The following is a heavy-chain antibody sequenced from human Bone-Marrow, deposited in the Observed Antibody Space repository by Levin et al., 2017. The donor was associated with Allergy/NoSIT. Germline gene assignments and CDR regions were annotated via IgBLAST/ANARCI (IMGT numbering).Heavy chain of an antibody. J-gene: IGHJ4*02. V-gene: IGHV3-74*01. CDR2: IKPDGSST. CDR1: GFAFSTYW. Sequence: PGGSLRLSCAASGFAFSTYWMYWVRQAPGKGLVWVSRIKPDGSSTSYADSVKGRFTISRDNAKSTLYLQMNSLRAEDTAVYYCTTLYGGNSDFWGQGALVTVSS. D-gene: IGHD4-23*01. CDR3: TTLYGGNSDF.